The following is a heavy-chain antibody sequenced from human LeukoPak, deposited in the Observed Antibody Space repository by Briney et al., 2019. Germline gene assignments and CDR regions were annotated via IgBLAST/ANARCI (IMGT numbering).Heavy chain of an antibody. Sequence: PGGSLRLSCAASGFTFSSYSVNWVRQAPGKGLEWVSSISSNSTYIYYADSVKGRFTISRDNAKNSLYLQMNSLRAEDTAVCYCASGATMVRYWGQGTLVTVAS. CDR1: GFTFSSYS. J-gene: IGHJ4*02. D-gene: IGHD3-10*01. CDR2: ISSNSTYI. CDR3: ASGATMVRY. V-gene: IGHV3-21*01.